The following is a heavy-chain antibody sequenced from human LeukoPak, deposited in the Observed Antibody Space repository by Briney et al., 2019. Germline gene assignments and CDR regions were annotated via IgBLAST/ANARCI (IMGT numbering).Heavy chain of an antibody. J-gene: IGHJ4*02. D-gene: IGHD2-21*02. CDR3: ARDPFSYCGGDCYNY. V-gene: IGHV4-61*01. Sequence: SGTLSLTCPVSGGSVHSGSFLWGWVRQPPGEGLGWVWYIYYSGSTNYNPSLKSRVTISIDTSKNQFSLKLSSVTAADTAVYYCARDPFSYCGGDCYNYWGQGTLVTVSS. CDR2: IYYSGST. CDR1: GGSVHSGSFL.